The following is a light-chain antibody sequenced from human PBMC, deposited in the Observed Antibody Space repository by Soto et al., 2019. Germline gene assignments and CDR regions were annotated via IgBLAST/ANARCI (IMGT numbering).Light chain of an antibody. J-gene: IGKJ1*01. V-gene: IGKV1-39*01. CDR1: QSISNH. CDR3: QQSYCSPPT. CDR2: AAS. Sequence: DIQMTQSPSSLSASVEDRVIITCRASQSISNHLNWYQQKPGKAPKLLIFAASSLQSGVPSRFSGSRSGPDFTLTNSSLQPEDFATYYGQQSYCSPPTFGQGTKVEIK.